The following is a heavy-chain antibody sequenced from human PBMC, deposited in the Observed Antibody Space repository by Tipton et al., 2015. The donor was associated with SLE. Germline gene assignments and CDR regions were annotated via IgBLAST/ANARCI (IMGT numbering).Heavy chain of an antibody. CDR1: GFTFDDYA. CDR3: AKDEGMASGYYYGMDV. V-gene: IGHV3-43D*04. CDR2: ISWDGGST. D-gene: IGHD6-13*01. Sequence: GSLRLSCAASGFTFDDYAMHWVRQTPGKGLEWVSLISWDGGSTYYADSVKGRFTISRYNRKNSLFLQMNSLRPEDTALYYCAKDEGMASGYYYGMDVWGQGTTVTVSS. J-gene: IGHJ6*02.